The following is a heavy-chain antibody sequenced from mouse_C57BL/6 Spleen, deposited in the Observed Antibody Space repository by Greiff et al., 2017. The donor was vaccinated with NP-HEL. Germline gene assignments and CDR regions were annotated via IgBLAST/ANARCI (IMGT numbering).Heavy chain of an antibody. CDR2: ISSGGDYI. Sequence: EVKLMESGEGLVKPGGSLKLSCAASGFTFSSYAMSWVRQTPEKRLEWVAYISSGGDYIYYADTVKGRVTISRDNARNTLYLQMSSLKSEDTAMYYCTSTTAPAWFAYWGQGTLVTVSA. CDR3: TSTTAPAWFAY. D-gene: IGHD1-2*01. V-gene: IGHV5-9-1*02. CDR1: GFTFSSYA. J-gene: IGHJ3*01.